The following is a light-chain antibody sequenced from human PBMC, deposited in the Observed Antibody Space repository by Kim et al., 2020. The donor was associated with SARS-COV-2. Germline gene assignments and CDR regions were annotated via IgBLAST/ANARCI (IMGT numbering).Light chain of an antibody. CDR3: QVWDGSSDYRL. J-gene: IGLJ3*02. CDR1: NIGSKS. V-gene: IGLV3-21*04. CDR2: YDS. Sequence: SYELTQPPSVSVAPGKTARITCGGNNIGSKSVHWYQQKPGQAPVLVIYYDSDRPSGIPERFSGSNSGNTATLTISRVEAGDEADYYCQVWDGSSDYRLFG.